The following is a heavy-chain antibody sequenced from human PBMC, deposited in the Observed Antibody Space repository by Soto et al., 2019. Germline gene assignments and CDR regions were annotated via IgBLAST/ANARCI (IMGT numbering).Heavy chain of an antibody. CDR2: IIPIFGTA. CDR1: GGTFSSYA. CDR3: ARDPSYSNYGAYYYGMDV. Sequence: QVQLVQSVAAVKKPGSSVKVSCKASGGTFSSYAISWVRQAPGQWLEWMGGIIPIFGTANYAQKFQGRVTITADESTSTAYMELSSLRSEDTAVYYCARDPSYSNYGAYYYGMDVWGQGTTVTVSS. V-gene: IGHV1-69*01. J-gene: IGHJ6*02. D-gene: IGHD4-4*01.